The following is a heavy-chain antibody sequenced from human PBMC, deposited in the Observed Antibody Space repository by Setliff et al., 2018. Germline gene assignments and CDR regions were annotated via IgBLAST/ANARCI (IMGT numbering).Heavy chain of an antibody. CDR2: IYHTGRT. CDR3: ARRPPYWGFDY. CDR1: NYSISSGYY. D-gene: IGHD3-16*01. Sequence: SETLSLTCGVSNYSISSGYYWAWIRQPPGRGLEWIGSIYHTGRTNYNPSLKTRVTISVDTSKNQFSLRLTSVTAADTADYHCARRPPYWGFDYWGRGALVTVSS. J-gene: IGHJ4*02. V-gene: IGHV4-38-2*01.